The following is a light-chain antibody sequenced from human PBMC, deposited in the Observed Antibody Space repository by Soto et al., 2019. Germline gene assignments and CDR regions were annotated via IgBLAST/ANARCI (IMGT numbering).Light chain of an antibody. CDR3: QQYDSSPLT. Sequence: EIVLTQSPGTLSLSPGERATLSCRASQSVSSSYLAWYQQKPGQAPRLLIYGASSRATGIPDRFSGSGSGTDSTLTISRLEPEDFAVYYCQQYDSSPLTFGGGTMVEIK. CDR2: GAS. CDR1: QSVSSSY. V-gene: IGKV3-20*01. J-gene: IGKJ4*01.